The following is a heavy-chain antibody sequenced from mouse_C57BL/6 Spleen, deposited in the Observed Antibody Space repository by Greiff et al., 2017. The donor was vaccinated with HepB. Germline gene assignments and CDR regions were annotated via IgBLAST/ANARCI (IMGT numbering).Heavy chain of an antibody. CDR2: IDPSDSYT. CDR1: GYTFTSYW. D-gene: IGHD2-4*01. V-gene: IGHV1-69*01. CDR3: ARSLDDYDGDWYFDV. Sequence: QVQLQQPGAELVMPGASVKLSCKASGYTFTSYWMHWVKQRPGQGLEWIGEIDPSDSYTNYNQKFKGKSTLTVDKSSSTAYMQLSSLTSEDSAVDYCARSLDDYDGDWYFDVWGTGTTVTVSS. J-gene: IGHJ1*03.